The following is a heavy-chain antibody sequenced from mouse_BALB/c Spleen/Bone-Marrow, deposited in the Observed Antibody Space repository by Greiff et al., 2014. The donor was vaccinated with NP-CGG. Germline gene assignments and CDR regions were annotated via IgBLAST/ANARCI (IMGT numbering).Heavy chain of an antibody. CDR3: ARDHFDY. J-gene: IGHJ2*01. CDR2: ILPGSVTT. Sequence: QVQLKQSGAELMKPGASVKISCKATGYTFSSYWIEWIKQRPGHGLEWIGEILPGSVTTNYNGRFKGKATFTADTSSNTAYMQLSSLTSEDSAVHYCARDHFDYWGPGTTLTVSS. V-gene: IGHV1-9*01. CDR1: GYTFSSYW.